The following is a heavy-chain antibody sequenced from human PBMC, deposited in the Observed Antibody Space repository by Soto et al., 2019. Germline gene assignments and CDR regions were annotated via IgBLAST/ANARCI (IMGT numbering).Heavy chain of an antibody. Sequence: ASEKVSCKASVYYFTAYYLNWVRPASGQVLEWMGWMNPINGATGSARRFQGRVSMTRNTATGTAYLELTSLRSDDTAVYYCGRGPSPRAPAGGTPYYYAMDVWGQGTTVTVSS. D-gene: IGHD6-13*01. CDR3: GRGPSPRAPAGGTPYYYAMDV. CDR2: MNPINGAT. CDR1: VYYFTAYY. V-gene: IGHV1-8*02. J-gene: IGHJ6*02.